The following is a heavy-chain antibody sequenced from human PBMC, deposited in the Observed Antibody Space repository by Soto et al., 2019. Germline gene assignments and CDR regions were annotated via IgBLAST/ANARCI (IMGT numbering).Heavy chain of an antibody. CDR1: GYTFSSYA. J-gene: IGHJ4*02. V-gene: IGHV1-3*01. CDR3: ARGVAFLDY. CDR2: IHAGNGNT. Sequence: ASVKVSGKASGYTFSSYAIHWVRQAPGQGLEWMGWIHAGNGNTKYSQSFQGRVTISRDTSATTAYMELNSLRSGDTAVYYCARGVAFLDYWGQGTLVTVSS. D-gene: IGHD2-15*01.